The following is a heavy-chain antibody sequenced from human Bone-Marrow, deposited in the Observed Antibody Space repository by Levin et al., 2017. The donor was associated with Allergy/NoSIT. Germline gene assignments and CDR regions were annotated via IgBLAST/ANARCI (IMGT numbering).Heavy chain of an antibody. CDR2: IKGDGSGT. CDR3: ARGRIVVSPPLDY. Sequence: PSGGSLRLSCAASGFTFSTYWMHWVRQAPGQGLVWVSRIKGDGSGTTYADSVKGRFTISRDNAKNTLYLQMNSLRAEDTAIYFCARGRIVVSPPLDYWGQGTLATVSS. D-gene: IGHD3-22*01. CDR1: GFTFSTYW. J-gene: IGHJ4*02. V-gene: IGHV3-74*03.